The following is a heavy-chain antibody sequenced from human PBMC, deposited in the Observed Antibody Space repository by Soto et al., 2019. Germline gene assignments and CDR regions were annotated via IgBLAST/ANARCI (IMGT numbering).Heavy chain of an antibody. V-gene: IGHV3-23*01. J-gene: IGHJ4*02. CDR3: AKDRIVVPAAHVY. Sequence: GGPLRLCGAASGFTVSTYAMSWVRQAPGKGLEWVSAISDSGVSTYYADSVKGRFTISRDNSKNTLYLQMNSLRGEDTAVYYCAKDRIVVPAAHVYWGQGTLVTVSS. D-gene: IGHD2-2*01. CDR1: GFTVSTYA. CDR2: ISDSGVST.